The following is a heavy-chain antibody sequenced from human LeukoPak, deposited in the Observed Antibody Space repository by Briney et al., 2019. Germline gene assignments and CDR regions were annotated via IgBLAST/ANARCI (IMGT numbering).Heavy chain of an antibody. Sequence: ASVKVSCKVSGHTLTELSMHWVRQAPGKGLEWMGGFDPEDGEAIYAQKFQGRVTMTEDTSTDTAYMELSSLRSEDTAVYYCATDLISPVAGASHVLGYWGQGTLVTVSS. D-gene: IGHD4-23*01. CDR2: FDPEDGEA. V-gene: IGHV1-24*01. CDR3: ATDLISPVAGASHVLGY. CDR1: GHTLTELS. J-gene: IGHJ4*02.